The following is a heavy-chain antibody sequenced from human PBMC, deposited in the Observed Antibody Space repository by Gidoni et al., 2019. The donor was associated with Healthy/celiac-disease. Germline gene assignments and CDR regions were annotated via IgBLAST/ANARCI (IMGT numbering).Heavy chain of an antibody. J-gene: IGHJ5*02. Sequence: QVQLVQSGAEVKKPVASVKVSCKASGYTFTSYYMHWVRQAPGQGLEWMGIINPSGGSTSYAQKFQGRVTMTRDTSTSTVYMELSSLRSEDTAVYYCARDGEGDYYDSSGYGVLGPWGQGTLVTVSS. CDR3: ARDGEGDYYDSSGYGVLGP. CDR2: INPSGGST. CDR1: GYTFTSYY. V-gene: IGHV1-46*01. D-gene: IGHD3-22*01.